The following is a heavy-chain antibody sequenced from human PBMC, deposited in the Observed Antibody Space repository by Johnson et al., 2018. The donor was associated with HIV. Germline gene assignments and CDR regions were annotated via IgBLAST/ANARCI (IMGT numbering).Heavy chain of an antibody. CDR3: AKEGGSYSMGRDAFDI. J-gene: IGHJ3*02. V-gene: IGHV3-30-3*01. Sequence: QVQLMESGGGVVQPGRSLRLSCAASGFTFSSYAMHWVRQAPGKGLEWVALISYDGSNKYCADSVKGRFTISRDNSKNTLYLQMNSLRAEDTAVYYCAKEGGSYSMGRDAFDIWGQGTMVTVSS. CDR2: ISYDGSNK. CDR1: GFTFSSYA. D-gene: IGHD1-26*01.